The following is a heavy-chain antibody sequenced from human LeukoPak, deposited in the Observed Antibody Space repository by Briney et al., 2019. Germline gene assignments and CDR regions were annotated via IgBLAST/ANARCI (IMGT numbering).Heavy chain of an antibody. CDR1: GSNFTSYW. J-gene: IGHJ4*02. CDR3: ARQMRSYDILTGSPDY. Sequence: GKSLQISCKGSGSNFTSYWIGWVRQLPGKGLEWMGIIYPGDSDTRYSPSFQGQVTISADKSISTAYLQWSSLKASDTAMYYCARQMRSYDILTGSPDYWGQGTLVTVSS. CDR2: IYPGDSDT. D-gene: IGHD3-9*01. V-gene: IGHV5-51*01.